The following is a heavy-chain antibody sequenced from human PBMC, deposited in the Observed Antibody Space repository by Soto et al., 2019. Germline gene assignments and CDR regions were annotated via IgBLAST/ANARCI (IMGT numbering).Heavy chain of an antibody. CDR3: ARGSDFRGGYRHHGTFEY. D-gene: IGHD3-3*01. CDR2: ISSSGSTI. V-gene: IGHV3-11*01. Sequence: PGGSLRLSCAASGFTFSYYYMSWIRQAPGKGLEWVSYISSSGSTIYYADSVKGRFTISRDNAKNSLYLQMNSLRAEATAVYYCARGSDFRGGYRHHGTFEYWGQGTLVTVSS. J-gene: IGHJ4*02. CDR1: GFTFSYYY.